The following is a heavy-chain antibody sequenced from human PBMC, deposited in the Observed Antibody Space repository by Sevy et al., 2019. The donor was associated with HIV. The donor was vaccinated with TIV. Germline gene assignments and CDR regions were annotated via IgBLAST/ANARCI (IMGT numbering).Heavy chain of an antibody. CDR3: AGGNVGGYCC. D-gene: IGHD2-21*01. V-gene: IGHV4-59*07. Sequence: SDTLSLTCTVSGGSISSYYWSWIRQPPGKGLEWIGYIYYSGSTNYNPSLKSRVTISVDTSKNQFSLKLSSVTAADTAVYYCAGGNVGGYCCWGQGTLVTVSS. CDR1: GGSISSYY. CDR2: IYYSGST. J-gene: IGHJ4*02.